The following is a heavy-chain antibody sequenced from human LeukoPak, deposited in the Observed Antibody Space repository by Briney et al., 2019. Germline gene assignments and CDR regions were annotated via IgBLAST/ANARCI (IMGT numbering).Heavy chain of an antibody. Sequence: GASVKVSCKVSGYTLTELSMHWVRQAPGKGLEWMGGFDPEDGETIYAQKFQGRVTMTEDTSTDTAYMELNSLRSEDTAVYYCATLPGRVIVVVPAATGFDPWGQGTLVTVSS. D-gene: IGHD2-2*01. CDR1: GYTLTELS. J-gene: IGHJ5*02. V-gene: IGHV1-24*01. CDR2: FDPEDGET. CDR3: ATLPGRVIVVVPAATGFDP.